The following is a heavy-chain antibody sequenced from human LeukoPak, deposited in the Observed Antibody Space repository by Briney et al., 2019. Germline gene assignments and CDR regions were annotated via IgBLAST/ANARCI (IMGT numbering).Heavy chain of an antibody. J-gene: IGHJ4*02. CDR2: ISGSGGST. CDR1: GFTFSSYA. Sequence: PGGSLRLSCAASGFTFSSYAMSWVRQAPGKGLEWVSAISGSGGSTYYADSVKGRFTISRDNAKNSLYLQMNSLRAEDTALYYCAKAYINYGTSVEFDYWGQGTLVTVSS. CDR3: AKAYINYGTSVEFDY. D-gene: IGHD3-10*01. V-gene: IGHV3-23*01.